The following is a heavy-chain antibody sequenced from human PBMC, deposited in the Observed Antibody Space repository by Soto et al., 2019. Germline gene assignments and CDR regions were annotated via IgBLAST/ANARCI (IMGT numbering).Heavy chain of an antibody. Sequence: QVQLVESGGGVVQPGRSLRLSCAASGFIFSNYGMHWVRQAPGKGLERVAVISYDGSNKYYTDSVKGRFTISRDNSKSTLCRQMSSLRAEDTGVYYCATVFIDVRGLRDRYYYHYLDVWGQGTTVTASS. V-gene: IGHV3-30*03. CDR1: GFIFSNYG. D-gene: IGHD3-10*02. J-gene: IGHJ6*02. CDR2: ISYDGSNK. CDR3: ATVFIDVRGLRDRYYYHYLDV.